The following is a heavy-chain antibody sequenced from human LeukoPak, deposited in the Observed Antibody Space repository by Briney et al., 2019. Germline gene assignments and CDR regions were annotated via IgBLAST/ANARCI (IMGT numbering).Heavy chain of an antibody. V-gene: IGHV1-2*02. Sequence: GASVKVSCKASGYTFTGYYMHWVRQAPGQGLEWMGWINPNSGGTNYAQKFQGRVTMTRDTSISTAYMELSSLRSDDTAVYYCARANMVRRVGSFFDRNWFDPWGQGTLVTVSS. CDR2: INPNSGGT. CDR3: ARANMVRRVGSFFDRNWFDP. J-gene: IGHJ5*02. CDR1: GYTFTGYY. D-gene: IGHD3-10*01.